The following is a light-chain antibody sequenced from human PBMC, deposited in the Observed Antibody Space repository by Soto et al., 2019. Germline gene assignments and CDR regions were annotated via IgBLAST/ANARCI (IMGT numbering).Light chain of an antibody. J-gene: IGLJ1*01. Sequence: QSALTQPASVSGSPGQSITISCTGTSRDVGGYNYVSWYQQHPGKAHKLMIYDVSNRPSGVSNRFSGSKSGNTASLTISGLQAEDEADYYCSAYTSSISLLYVFVTGTKVTGL. CDR3: SAYTSSISLLYV. V-gene: IGLV2-14*01. CDR1: SRDVGGYNY. CDR2: DVS.